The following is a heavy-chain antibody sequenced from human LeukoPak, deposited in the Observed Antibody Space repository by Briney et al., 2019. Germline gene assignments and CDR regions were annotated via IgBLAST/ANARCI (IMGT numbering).Heavy chain of an antibody. V-gene: IGHV3-30-3*01. CDR3: ARDLAWDLDY. Sequence: PGGSLRLSCAASGFTFSSYAMHWVRQAPGKGLDWVAVISYDGSNKYYADSVKGRFTISRDNSKNTLYLQMNSLRAEDTAVYYCARDLAWDLDYWGQGTLVTVSS. CDR2: ISYDGSNK. CDR1: GFTFSSYA. D-gene: IGHD1-26*01. J-gene: IGHJ4*02.